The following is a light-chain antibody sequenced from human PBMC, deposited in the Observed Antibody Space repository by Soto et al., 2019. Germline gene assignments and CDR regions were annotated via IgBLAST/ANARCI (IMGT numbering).Light chain of an antibody. CDR1: SSNIGSYA. V-gene: IGLV1-44*01. CDR3: PAWDASLSAYV. J-gene: IGLJ1*01. Sequence: QSVLTQRPSASGTPGQRVTISCSGSSSNIGSYAVNWFQQLPGTAPKLLIYYNTQRPSGVPDRFSGSKSGTSASLAISGLQSEEGAAYYCPAWDASLSAYVFGTGTKLTVL. CDR2: YNT.